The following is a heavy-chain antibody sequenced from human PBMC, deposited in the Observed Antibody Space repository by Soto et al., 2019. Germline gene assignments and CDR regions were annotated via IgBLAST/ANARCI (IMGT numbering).Heavy chain of an antibody. Sequence: QVQLQESGPGLVKPSQTLSLTCTVSGGSISSGGYYWSWIRQHPGKGLEWIGYIYYSGSTYYNPSLKSXGTSSXXTSKNQFPLKLSSVTAADTAVYYCARAVGSCPAGYWGQGTLVTVSS. J-gene: IGHJ4*02. CDR3: ARAVGSCPAGY. CDR1: GGSISSGGYY. CDR2: IYYSGST. V-gene: IGHV4-31*03. D-gene: IGHD3-10*01.